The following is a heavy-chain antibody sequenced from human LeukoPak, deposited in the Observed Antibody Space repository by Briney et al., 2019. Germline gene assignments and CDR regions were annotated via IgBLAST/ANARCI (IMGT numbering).Heavy chain of an antibody. D-gene: IGHD5-18*01. CDR2: TYYSGST. J-gene: IGHJ4*02. Sequence: SETLSLTCTVSGGSISSSSYYWGWIRQPPGKGLEWIGSTYYSGSTYYNPSLKSRVTISVDTSKNQFSLKLSSVTAADTAVYYCARETWIQLWLLDYWGQGTLVTVSS. CDR3: ARETWIQLWLLDY. CDR1: GGSISSSSYY. V-gene: IGHV4-39*02.